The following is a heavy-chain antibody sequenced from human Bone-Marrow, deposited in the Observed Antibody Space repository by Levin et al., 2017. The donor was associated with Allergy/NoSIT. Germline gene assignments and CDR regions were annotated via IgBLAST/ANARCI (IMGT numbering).Heavy chain of an antibody. Sequence: PSETLSLTCTVSGGSISSGGYYWSWIRQHPGKGLEWIGYIYYSGSTYYNPSLKSRVTISVDTSKNQFSLKLSSVTAADTAVYYCARGGGYQEFDVLRWGQGTLVTVSS. J-gene: IGHJ4*02. CDR2: IYYSGST. CDR1: GGSISSGGYY. V-gene: IGHV4-31*03. CDR3: ARGGGYQEFDVLR. D-gene: IGHD3-10*01.